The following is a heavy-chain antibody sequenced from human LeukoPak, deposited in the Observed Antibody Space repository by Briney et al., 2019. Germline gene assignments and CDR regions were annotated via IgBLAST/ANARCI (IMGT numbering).Heavy chain of an antibody. V-gene: IGHV4-34*01. J-gene: IGHJ3*02. CDR1: RGSFSGYY. D-gene: IGHD3-22*01. Sequence: SETLSLTCAVYRGSFSGYYWSWIRQPPGTGLEWIGEINHSGSTNYNPSLKSRVTISVDTSKNQFSLKLSSVTAADTAVYYCARLRYYDSSGYLEGADDAFDIWGQGTMVTVSS. CDR3: ARLRYYDSSGYLEGADDAFDI. CDR2: INHSGST.